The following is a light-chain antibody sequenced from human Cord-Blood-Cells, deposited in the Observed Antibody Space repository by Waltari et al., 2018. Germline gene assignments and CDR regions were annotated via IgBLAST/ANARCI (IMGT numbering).Light chain of an antibody. V-gene: IGKV3-20*01. J-gene: IGKJ2*01. CDR2: GAS. CDR1: HGGISSY. CDR3: QQYGSSPYT. Sequence: EIVLTQSPGTLSLSPGERATLSCRASHGGISSYLAWYQQKPGQAPRLLIYGASSRATGIPDRFSGSGSGTDFTLTISRLEPEDFAVYYCQQYGSSPYTFGQGTKLEIK.